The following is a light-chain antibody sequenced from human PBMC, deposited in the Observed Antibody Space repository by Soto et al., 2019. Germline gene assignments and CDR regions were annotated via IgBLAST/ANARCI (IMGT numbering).Light chain of an antibody. CDR2: DAS. V-gene: IGKV1-33*01. Sequence: DIQMTQSPSSLSASVGDRVTITCRASQDISNYLNWYQQKPGKAPRLLIYDASNLETGVPSRFTGSGSGTDFTFTISSLQPEDIATYYCQQYDNLRPPYTFGQGTKLEIK. CDR1: QDISNY. J-gene: IGKJ2*01. CDR3: QQYDNLRPPYT.